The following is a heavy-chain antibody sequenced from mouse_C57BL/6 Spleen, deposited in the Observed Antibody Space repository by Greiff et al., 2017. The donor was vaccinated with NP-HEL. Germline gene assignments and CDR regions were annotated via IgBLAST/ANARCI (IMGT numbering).Heavy chain of an antibody. J-gene: IGHJ1*03. D-gene: IGHD1-1*01. V-gene: IGHV1-52*01. Sequence: QVQLQQPGAELVRPGSSVKLSCKASGYTFTSYWMHWVKQRPIQGLEWIGNIDPSDSETHYNQKFKDKATLTVDKSSSTAYMQRSSLTSEDSAVYYCARFPRYYGSSGSYWYFDVWGTGTTVTVSS. CDR1: GYTFTSYW. CDR2: IDPSDSET. CDR3: ARFPRYYGSSGSYWYFDV.